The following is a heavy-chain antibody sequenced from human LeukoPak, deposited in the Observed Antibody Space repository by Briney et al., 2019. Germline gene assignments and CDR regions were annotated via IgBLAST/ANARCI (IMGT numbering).Heavy chain of an antibody. CDR2: ISGSGGST. J-gene: IGHJ4*02. D-gene: IGHD6-13*01. CDR3: AKNHYSSSWYEGFV. V-gene: IGHV3-23*01. CDR1: GFTFSSYA. Sequence: GGFLRLSCAASGFTFSSYAMSWVRQAPGKGLEWVSAISGSGGSTYYADSVKGRFTISRDNSKNTLYLQMNSLRAEDTAVYYCAKNHYSSSWYEGFVWGQGTLVTVSS.